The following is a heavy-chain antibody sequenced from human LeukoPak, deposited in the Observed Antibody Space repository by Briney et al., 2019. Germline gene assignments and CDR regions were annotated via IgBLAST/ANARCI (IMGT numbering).Heavy chain of an antibody. V-gene: IGHV3-23*01. CDR2: ISGSGGST. D-gene: IGHD1-7*01. CDR3: AKAPAITGTTAY. Sequence: GGSPRLSCAASGFTFSSYAMSWVRQAPGKGLEWVSAISGSGGSTYYADSVKGRFTISRDNSKNTLYLQMNSLRAEDTAVYYCAKAPAITGTTAYWGQGTLVTVSS. J-gene: IGHJ4*02. CDR1: GFTFSSYA.